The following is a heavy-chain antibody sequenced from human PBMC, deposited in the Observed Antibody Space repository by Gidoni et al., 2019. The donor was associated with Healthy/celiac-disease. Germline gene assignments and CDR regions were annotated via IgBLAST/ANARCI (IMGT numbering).Heavy chain of an antibody. V-gene: IGHV4-39*01. CDR3: ARRRTGANAFDI. J-gene: IGHJ3*02. Sequence: QLQLQESGPGLVKPSETLSLTCTVSGGSISSSSYYWGWIRQPPGKGLEWIGSIYYSGSTYYNPSLKSRVTISVDTSKNQFSLKLSSVTAADTAVYYCARRRTGANAFDIWGQGTMVTVSS. D-gene: IGHD7-27*01. CDR1: GGSISSSSYY. CDR2: IYYSGST.